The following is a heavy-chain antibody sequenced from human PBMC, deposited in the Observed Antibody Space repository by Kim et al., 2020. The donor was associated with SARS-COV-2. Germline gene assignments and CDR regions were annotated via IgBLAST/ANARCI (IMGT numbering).Heavy chain of an antibody. Sequence: GGSLRLSCAASGFTFSSYWMHWVRQAPGKGLVWVSRINSDGGSTSYADSVKGRFTISRDNAKNTLYLQMNSLRAEDTSVYYCAKGGTSVIDYWGQGTLVTVSS. J-gene: IGHJ4*02. CDR3: AKGGTSVIDY. CDR1: GFTFSSYW. D-gene: IGHD3-16*01. V-gene: IGHV3-74*01. CDR2: INSDGGST.